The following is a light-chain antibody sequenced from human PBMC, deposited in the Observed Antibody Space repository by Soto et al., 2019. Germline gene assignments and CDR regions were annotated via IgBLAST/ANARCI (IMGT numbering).Light chain of an antibody. Sequence: DTQMTQSPSSLSASVGDRVTITCRASQNINHYLNWYQHQPGKAPKLLIYGASSLQSGVPSRFSGGGSGTYFTLTITNLQPEDFATYYCQQSYTLPNTFGQGTNLEIK. V-gene: IGKV1-39*01. CDR3: QQSYTLPNT. J-gene: IGKJ2*01. CDR2: GAS. CDR1: QNINHY.